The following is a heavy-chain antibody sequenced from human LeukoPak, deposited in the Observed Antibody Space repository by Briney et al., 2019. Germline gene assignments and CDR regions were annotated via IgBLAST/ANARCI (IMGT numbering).Heavy chain of an antibody. CDR3: ARTIVDTAMAYYYYYYMDV. J-gene: IGHJ6*03. CDR1: GGSISSYY. V-gene: IGHV4-59*01. D-gene: IGHD5-18*01. Sequence: SETLSLTCTVSGGSISSYYWSWIRQPPGKGLEWIGYIYYSGSTNYNPSLKSRVTISVDTSKNQFSLKLSSVTAADTAVYYCARTIVDTAMAYYYYYYMDVWGKGTTVTVSS. CDR2: IYYSGST.